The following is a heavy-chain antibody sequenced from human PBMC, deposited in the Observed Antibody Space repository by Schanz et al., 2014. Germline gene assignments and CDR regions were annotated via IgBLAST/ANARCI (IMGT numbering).Heavy chain of an antibody. J-gene: IGHJ5*02. Sequence: EVQLVESGGGLVKPGGSLRLSCAASGFTFSSYGMHWVRQAPGKGLEWVSALSEGGGGTHYADSVRGRFTISSDSSKNTLYLQMSSLRADDTAVYYCAKAADWPVTRFDPWGQGTLVTVSS. CDR1: GFTFSSYG. CDR3: AKAADWPVTRFDP. D-gene: IGHD3-9*01. CDR2: LSEGGGGT. V-gene: IGHV3-23*04.